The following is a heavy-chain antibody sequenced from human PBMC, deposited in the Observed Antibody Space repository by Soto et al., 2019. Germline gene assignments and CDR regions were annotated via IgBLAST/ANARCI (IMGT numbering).Heavy chain of an antibody. CDR3: ARTLYPVRNRHHSSTWYDAFDI. CDR2: IIPIFGTA. Sequence: QVQLVQSGAEVKKPGSSVKVSCKASGGTFSSYAISWVRQAPGQGLEWMGGIIPIFGTANYAQKFQGRVTITADESTSTAYMELSSLRSEDTAMYYCARTLYPVRNRHHSSTWYDAFDIWGQGTMVTVSS. V-gene: IGHV1-69*01. J-gene: IGHJ3*02. D-gene: IGHD6-13*01. CDR1: GGTFSSYA.